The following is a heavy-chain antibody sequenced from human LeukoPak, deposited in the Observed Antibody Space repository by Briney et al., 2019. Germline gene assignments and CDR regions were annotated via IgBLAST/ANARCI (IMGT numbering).Heavy chain of an antibody. CDR2: IKKDGSDK. J-gene: IGHJ4*02. V-gene: IGHV3-7*03. D-gene: IGHD1/OR15-1a*01. Sequence: GGSLRLACAASGFTFRNYWTTWVRQAPGKGLEWVANIKKDGSDKYYVDSVKGRFTISRDNAKSSLYLQMNSLRVEDTAVYYCARDPGTGFDYWGQGTLVTVSP. CDR1: GFTFRNYW. CDR3: ARDPGTGFDY.